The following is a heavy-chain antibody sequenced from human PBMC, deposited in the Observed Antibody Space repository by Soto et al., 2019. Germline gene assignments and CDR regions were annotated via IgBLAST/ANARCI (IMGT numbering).Heavy chain of an antibody. V-gene: IGHV1-69*01. CDR2: IIPIFGTA. CDR3: ARDRCSGGSCYYGAFDI. J-gene: IGHJ3*02. Sequence: QVQLVQSGAEVKKPGSSVTVSCKSSGGTFSSYAISWVRQAPGQGPEWMGGIIPIFGTANYAQKFQGRVTITADESTSTAYMELSSLRSEDTAVYYCARDRCSGGSCYYGAFDIWGQGTMVTVSS. D-gene: IGHD2-15*01. CDR1: GGTFSSYA.